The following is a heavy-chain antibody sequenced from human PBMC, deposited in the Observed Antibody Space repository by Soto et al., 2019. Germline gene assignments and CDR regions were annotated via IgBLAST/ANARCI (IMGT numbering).Heavy chain of an antibody. CDR1: GFTFSSYA. V-gene: IGHV3-23*01. Sequence: PGGSLRLSCAASGFTFSSYAMSWVRQAPGKGLEWVSAISGSGGSTYYADSVKGRFTISRDNSKNTLYLQMNSLRAEDTAVYYCVPPPDFWSGYPPVVDYWGQGTLVTVSS. CDR3: VPPPDFWSGYPPVVDY. J-gene: IGHJ4*02. D-gene: IGHD3-3*01. CDR2: ISGSGGST.